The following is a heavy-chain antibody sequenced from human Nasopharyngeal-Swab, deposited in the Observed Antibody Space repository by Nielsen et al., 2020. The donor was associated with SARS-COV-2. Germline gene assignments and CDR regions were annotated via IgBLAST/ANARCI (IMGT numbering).Heavy chain of an antibody. J-gene: IGHJ4*02. CDR3: ARDESGDYLGLPFDH. Sequence: SESLSLTCIVSGASTTSSINYWGWIRQSPQKGLEWIGTVPYSWTANYNPSLTSPVTMSVDTSKNPFSLKLTSVTAADTAVYYCARDESGDYLGLPFDHWGRGTLVTVSS. CDR2: VPYSWTA. V-gene: IGHV4-39*07. CDR1: GASTTSSINY. D-gene: IGHD4-17*01.